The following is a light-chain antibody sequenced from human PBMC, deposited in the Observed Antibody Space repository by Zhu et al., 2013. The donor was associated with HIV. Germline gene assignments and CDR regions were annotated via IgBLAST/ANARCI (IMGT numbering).Light chain of an antibody. J-gene: IGLJ1*01. CDR3: QSYDSSLSGYV. CDR2: EVS. CDR1: SSDVDGYKY. Sequence: QSALTQPASVSGSPGQSITISCTGTSSDVDGYKYVSWYQQHPGKAPKLMIYEVSNRPSGVSNRFSGSKSGNTASLTISGLQAEDEADYYCQSYDSSLSGYVFGTGTKVTV. V-gene: IGLV2-14*01.